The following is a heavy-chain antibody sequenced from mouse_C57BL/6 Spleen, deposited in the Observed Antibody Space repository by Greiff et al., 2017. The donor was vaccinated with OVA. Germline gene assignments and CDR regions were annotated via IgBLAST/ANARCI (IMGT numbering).Heavy chain of an antibody. J-gene: IGHJ4*01. D-gene: IGHD1-1*01. CDR2: IDPSDSYT. V-gene: IGHV1-69*01. CDR1: GYTFTSYW. Sequence: VQLQQSGAELVMPGASVKLSCKASGYTFTSYWMHWVKQRPGQGLEWIGEIDPSDSYTNYNQKFKGKSTLTVDKSSSTAYMQLSSLTSEDSAVYYCARGLLRYAMDYWGQGTSVTVSS. CDR3: ARGLLRYAMDY.